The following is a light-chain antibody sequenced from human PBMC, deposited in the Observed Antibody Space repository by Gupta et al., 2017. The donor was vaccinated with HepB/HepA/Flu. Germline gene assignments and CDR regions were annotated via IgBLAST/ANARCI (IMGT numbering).Light chain of an antibody. Sequence: IVLTQSPATLSLSPGERTTLSCRASQSVSSYLAWYQQKPGQAPRLLIYDASNRATGIPARFSGSGSGTDFTLTISSIEAEDLAVYYCQQRSKGPPALGQGTRLEMK. CDR3: QQRSKGPPA. J-gene: IGKJ5*01. V-gene: IGKV3-11*01. CDR2: DAS. CDR1: QSVSSY.